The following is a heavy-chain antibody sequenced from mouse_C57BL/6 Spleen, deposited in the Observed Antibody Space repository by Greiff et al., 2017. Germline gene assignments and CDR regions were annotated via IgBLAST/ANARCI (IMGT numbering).Heavy chain of an antibody. Sequence: QVQLQQPGAELVKPGASVKLSCTASGYTFTSYWMQWVKQRPGQGLEWIGEIDPSDSYTNYNQKFKGKATLTVDTSSSTAYMQLSSLTSEDAAVYYCARTGTGFDYWGQGTTLTVSS. J-gene: IGHJ2*01. CDR1: GYTFTSYW. CDR3: ARTGTGFDY. V-gene: IGHV1-50*01. D-gene: IGHD4-1*01. CDR2: IDPSDSYT.